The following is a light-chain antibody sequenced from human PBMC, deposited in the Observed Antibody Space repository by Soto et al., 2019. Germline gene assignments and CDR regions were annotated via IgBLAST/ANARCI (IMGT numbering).Light chain of an antibody. CDR2: GAS. CDR3: QQRSNWPLT. J-gene: IGKJ5*01. Sequence: EIVLTQSPCTLSLSPGERATLSCRASQSVRSSYVAWYQQKPGQGPRLLIYGASSRATGIPARFSGSESGTDFTLTISSLEPEDFAVYYCQQRSNWPLTFGQGTRLEIK. CDR1: QSVRSSY. V-gene: IGKV3D-20*02.